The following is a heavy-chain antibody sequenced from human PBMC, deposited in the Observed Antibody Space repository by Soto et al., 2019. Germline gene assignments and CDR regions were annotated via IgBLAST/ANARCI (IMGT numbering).Heavy chain of an antibody. V-gene: IGHV4-38-2*02. D-gene: IGHD2-15*01. CDR2: IYHSGNT. J-gene: IGHJ6*02. CDR3: AREGGTYCSGGSCYSDYYYYAMDV. CDR1: GYSITSGYY. Sequence: SETLSLTCAVSGYSITSGYYWGWIRQPPGKGLEWIGSIYHSGNTYYNPSLKSRVTISVDTSKIQFPLRLSSVTAADTAVYYCAREGGTYCSGGSCYSDYYYYAMDVWGQGTTVTVSS.